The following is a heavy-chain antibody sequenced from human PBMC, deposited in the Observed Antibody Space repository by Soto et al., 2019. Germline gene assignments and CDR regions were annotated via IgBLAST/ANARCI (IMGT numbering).Heavy chain of an antibody. Sequence: PAETLSLTCTVSGGSISSGGYCWICMRQGPGKGLEWIGYIYYSGSTYYNPSLKSRVTISVDTSKNQFSLKLSSVTAADTAVYYCARDTYGSGSYPWFDPWGQGTLVTVSS. J-gene: IGHJ5*02. CDR2: IYYSGST. CDR3: ARDTYGSGSYPWFDP. D-gene: IGHD3-10*01. CDR1: GGSISSGGYC. V-gene: IGHV4-31*03.